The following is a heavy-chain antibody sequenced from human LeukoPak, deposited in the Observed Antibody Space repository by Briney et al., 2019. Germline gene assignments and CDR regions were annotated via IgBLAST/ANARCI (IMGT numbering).Heavy chain of an antibody. J-gene: IGHJ3*02. CDR2: IIPIFGTA. Sequence: GASVKVSCKASGGTFSSYAISWVRQAPGQGLEWMGGIIPIFGTANYAQKFQGRVTITADESTSTAYMELSSLRSEDTAVYYCARAFRGGGRDDDAFDIWGQGTMVTASS. CDR3: ARAFRGGGRDDDAFDI. CDR1: GGTFSSYA. D-gene: IGHD2-15*01. V-gene: IGHV1-69*13.